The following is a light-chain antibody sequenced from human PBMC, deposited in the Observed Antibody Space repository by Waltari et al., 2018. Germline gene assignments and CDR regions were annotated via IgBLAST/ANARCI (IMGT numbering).Light chain of an antibody. CDR3: QSYDTSLSVV. CDR2: GIN. Sequence: QSVLTQPPSVSGAPGQRVTLSCTGSGSNLGAGYDVHWYQQIPGKAPKLLIYGINNRPSGGPARFSGSQSGTSASLAITGLQADDEADYYCQSYDTSLSVVFGGGTKLTVL. CDR1: GSNLGAGYD. J-gene: IGLJ2*01. V-gene: IGLV1-40*01.